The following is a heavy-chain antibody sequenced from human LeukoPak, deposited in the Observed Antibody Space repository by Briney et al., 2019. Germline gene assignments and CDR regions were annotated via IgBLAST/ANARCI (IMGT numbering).Heavy chain of an antibody. J-gene: IGHJ4*02. CDR3: ARGYSYVPIPDY. V-gene: IGHV3-66*01. CDR1: GFTVSSNY. D-gene: IGHD5-18*01. Sequence: PGGSLRLSCAASGFTVSSNYMSWVRQAPGKGLEWVSVIYSGGSTYHADSVKGRFTISRDNSKNTLYLQMNSLRAEDTAVYYCARGYSYVPIPDYWGQGTLVTVSS. CDR2: IYSGGST.